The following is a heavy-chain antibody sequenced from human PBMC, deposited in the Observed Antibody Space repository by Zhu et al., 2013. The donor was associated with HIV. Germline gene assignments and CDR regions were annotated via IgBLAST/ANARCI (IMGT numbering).Heavy chain of an antibody. CDR1: GGSFSGYY. J-gene: IGHJ4*02. CDR2: INHSGST. CDR3: ARGSDVGKRRLYSSGWYYY. Sequence: VQLQQWGAGLLKPSETLSLTCAVYGGSFSGYYWSWIRQPPGKGLEWIGEINHSGSTNYNPSLKSRVTISVDTSKNQFSLKLSSVTAADTAVYYCARGSDVGKRRLYSSGWYYYWGQGTLVTVSS. V-gene: IGHV4-34*01. D-gene: IGHD6-19*01.